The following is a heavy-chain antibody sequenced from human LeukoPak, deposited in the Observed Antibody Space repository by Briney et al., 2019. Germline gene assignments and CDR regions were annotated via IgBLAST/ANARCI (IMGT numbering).Heavy chain of an antibody. D-gene: IGHD6-6*01. V-gene: IGHV3-30*02. CDR3: AKLLTPYSSSSPIPSY. CDR1: GFTFSSYG. CDR2: IRYDGSNK. Sequence: PGGSLRLSCAASGFTFSSYGMHWVRQAPGKGLEWVAFIRYDGSNKYYADSVKGRFTISRDNSKNTLYLQMNSLRAEDTAVYYCAKLLTPYSSSSPIPSYWGQGTLVTVSA. J-gene: IGHJ4*02.